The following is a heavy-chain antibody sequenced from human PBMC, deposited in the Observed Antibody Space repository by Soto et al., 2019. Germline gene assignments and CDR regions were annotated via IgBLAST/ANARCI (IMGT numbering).Heavy chain of an antibody. CDR2: IYPGDSDT. V-gene: IGHV5-51*01. CDR3: ARQRSEVGATKY. Sequence: ESLNISCKGSGYSFTSYFIGWVRQMPGKGLEWMGIIYPGDSDTRYSPSFQGQVTISADKSISTAYLQWSSLKASDTAMYYCARQRSEVGATKYWGQGTLVTVSS. D-gene: IGHD1-26*01. CDR1: GYSFTSYF. J-gene: IGHJ4*02.